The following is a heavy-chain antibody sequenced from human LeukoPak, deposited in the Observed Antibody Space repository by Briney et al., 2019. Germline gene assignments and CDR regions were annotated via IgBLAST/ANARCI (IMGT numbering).Heavy chain of an antibody. J-gene: IGHJ5*02. D-gene: IGHD5-12*01. CDR3: ARETNIVATIRWFDP. V-gene: IGHV4-4*07. CDR2: IYTSGST. Sequence: SETLSRTCTVSGGSISSYYWSWIRQPAGKGLEWIGRIYTSGSTNYNHSLKSRVTMSVDTSKNQFSLKLSSVTAADTAVYYCARETNIVATIRWFDPWGQGTLVTVSS. CDR1: GGSISSYY.